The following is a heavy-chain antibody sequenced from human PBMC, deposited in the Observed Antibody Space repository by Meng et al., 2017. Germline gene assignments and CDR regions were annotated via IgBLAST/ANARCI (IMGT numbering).Heavy chain of an antibody. Sequence: SGPTLVKPAQTLTPTCTFSGFSLSTSGVGVGWIRQPPGKALEWLALIYWDDDKRYSPSLKSRLTITKDTSRNQVVLTMTNMDPVDTATYYCARRQATANFDYWGQGTLVTVSS. CDR1: GFSLSTSGVG. CDR2: IYWDDDK. J-gene: IGHJ4*02. CDR3: ARRQATANFDY. D-gene: IGHD5-24*01. V-gene: IGHV2-5*02.